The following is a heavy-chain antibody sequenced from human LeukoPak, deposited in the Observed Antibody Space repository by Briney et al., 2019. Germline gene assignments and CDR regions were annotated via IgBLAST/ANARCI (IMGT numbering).Heavy chain of an antibody. CDR3: ARHDVAVAEFDY. J-gene: IGHJ4*02. Sequence: SETLSLTCAVYGGSFSDYYWSWIRQPAGKGLEWIGRISSSGSTNYNPSLKSRVTISVDTSKNQFSLKLSSVTAADTAVYYCARHDVAVAEFDYWGQGTLVTVSS. D-gene: IGHD6-19*01. CDR1: GGSFSDYY. V-gene: IGHV4-59*10. CDR2: ISSSGST.